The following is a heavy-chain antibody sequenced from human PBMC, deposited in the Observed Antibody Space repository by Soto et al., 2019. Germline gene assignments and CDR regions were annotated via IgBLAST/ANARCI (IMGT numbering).Heavy chain of an antibody. CDR1: GGSFSGYY. V-gene: IGHV4-34*01. D-gene: IGHD4-17*01. CDR2: INHSGST. J-gene: IGHJ4*02. Sequence: SETLSLTCAVYGGSFSGYYWSWIRQPPGKGLEWIGEINHSGSTNYNPFLKSRVTISVDTSKNQFSLKLSSVTAADTAVYYCARGLLTTVTTPYYFDYWGQGTLVTVSS. CDR3: ARGLLTTVTTPYYFDY.